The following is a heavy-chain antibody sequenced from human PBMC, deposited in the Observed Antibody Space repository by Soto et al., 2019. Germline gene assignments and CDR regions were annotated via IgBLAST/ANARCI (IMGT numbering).Heavy chain of an antibody. CDR2: IIPIFGTA. J-gene: IGHJ6*02. CDR1: GGTFSSYA. D-gene: IGHD6-6*01. V-gene: IGHV1-69*01. Sequence: QVQLVQSGAEVNKPGSSVKVSCKASGGTFSSYAISWVRQSPVQGLEWMGGIIPIFGTANYAQKIQGRVRITADESTSTAYMEQTSLRSEDTAVYYCARWGQLVQGYYYNDGMDVWGQGTTVTVSS. CDR3: ARWGQLVQGYYYNDGMDV.